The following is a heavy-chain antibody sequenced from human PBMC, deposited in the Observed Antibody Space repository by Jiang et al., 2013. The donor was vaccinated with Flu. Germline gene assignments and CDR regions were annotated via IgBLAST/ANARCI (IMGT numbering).Heavy chain of an antibody. V-gene: IGHV1-69*06. CDR2: IIPIFGTA. D-gene: IGHD3-22*01. CDR1: GGTFSSYA. Sequence: PGSSVKVSCKASGGTFSSYAISWVRQAPGQGLEWMGGIIPIFGTANYAQKFQGRVTITADKSTSTAYMELSSLRSEDTAVYYCATAPLYYYDSSGYYYRHYFDYWGQGTLVTVSS. J-gene: IGHJ4*02. CDR3: ATAPLYYYDSSGYYYRHYFDY.